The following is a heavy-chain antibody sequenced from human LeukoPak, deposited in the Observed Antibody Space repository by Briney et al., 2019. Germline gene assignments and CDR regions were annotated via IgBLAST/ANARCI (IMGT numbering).Heavy chain of an antibody. V-gene: IGHV3-48*03. CDR1: GFTFSSYE. CDR3: ARAVGATVYFDY. J-gene: IGHJ4*02. D-gene: IGHD1-26*01. CDR2: ISSSASII. Sequence: QPGGSLRLSCAASGFTFSSYEMNWVRQAPGKGLEWVSYISSSASIIYYADSVKGRFTISRDNAKNSLYLQMNSLRAEDTAVYYCARAVGATVYFDYWGQGTPVTVSS.